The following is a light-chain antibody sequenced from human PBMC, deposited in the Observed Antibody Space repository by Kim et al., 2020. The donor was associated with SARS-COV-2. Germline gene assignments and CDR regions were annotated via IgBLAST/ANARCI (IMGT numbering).Light chain of an antibody. J-gene: IGKJ5*01. V-gene: IGKV3-11*01. CDR1: QSVFDY. CDR3: QQRYNWPPIT. CDR2: DAS. Sequence: SPGERVTPSCRASQSVFDYLAWYQQKPGQPPRLLIYDASNRATGIPARFSGGGSGTDFTLTISSLEPEDFAVYYCQQRYNWPPITFGQGTRLEIK.